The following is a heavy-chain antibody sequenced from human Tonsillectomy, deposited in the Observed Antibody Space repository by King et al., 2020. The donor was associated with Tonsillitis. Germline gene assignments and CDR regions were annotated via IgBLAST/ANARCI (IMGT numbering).Heavy chain of an antibody. CDR2: IHNSGST. D-gene: IGHD5-24*01. CDR1: GGSISSYY. V-gene: IGHV4-59*01. Sequence: QLQESGPGLVKPSETLSLTCTVSGGSISSYYWSWIRQPPGKGLEWIGYIHNSGSTNYNPSLKSRVTISVVTSKNQFSLKLTSVTAADTAVYYCASLDGPWGQGTLVTVSS. CDR3: ASLDGP. J-gene: IGHJ5*02.